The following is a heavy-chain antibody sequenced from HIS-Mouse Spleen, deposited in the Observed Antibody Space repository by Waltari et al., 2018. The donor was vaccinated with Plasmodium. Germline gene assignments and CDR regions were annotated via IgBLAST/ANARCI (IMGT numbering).Heavy chain of an antibody. V-gene: IGHV3-7*01. J-gene: IGHJ2*01. CDR1: GFTFSSYW. Sequence: EVQLVESGGGLVQPGGSLRLSCAASGFTFSSYWMGWVRQAPGRGLEWVAKKKQDGSEKYYVDSVKVRFTISRDNAKNSLYLQMNSLRAEDTAVYYCASSWYWYFDLWGRGTLVTVSS. CDR2: KKQDGSEK. D-gene: IGHD6-13*01. CDR3: ASSWYWYFDL.